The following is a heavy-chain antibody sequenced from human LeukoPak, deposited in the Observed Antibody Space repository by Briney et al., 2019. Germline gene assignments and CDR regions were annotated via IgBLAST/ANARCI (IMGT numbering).Heavy chain of an antibody. V-gene: IGHV3-21*01. Sequence: GGSLRLSCAASGFTFSSYGMNWVRQAPGKGLEWVSSISSSSSYIYYADSVKGRFTIFRDNAKNSLYLQMNSLRAEDTAVYYCARDQGFLWFGECPPAGYGMDVWGQGTTVTVSS. CDR2: ISSSSSYI. J-gene: IGHJ6*02. D-gene: IGHD3-10*01. CDR1: GFTFSSYG. CDR3: ARDQGFLWFGECPPAGYGMDV.